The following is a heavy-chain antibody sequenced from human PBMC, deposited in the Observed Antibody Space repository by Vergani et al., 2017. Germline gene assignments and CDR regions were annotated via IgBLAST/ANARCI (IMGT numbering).Heavy chain of an antibody. D-gene: IGHD4-17*01. CDR1: GGSISSSNW. CDR3: ARGLGTVPNNWFDP. Sequence: QVQLQESGPGLVKPSGTLSLTCAVSGGSISSSNWWSWVRQPPGKGLEWIGYIYHSGSTYYNPSLKSRVTISVDTSKNQFSLKLSSVTAADTAVYYCARGLGTVPNNWFDPWGQGTLVTVSS. V-gene: IGHV4-4*02. J-gene: IGHJ5*02. CDR2: IYHSGST.